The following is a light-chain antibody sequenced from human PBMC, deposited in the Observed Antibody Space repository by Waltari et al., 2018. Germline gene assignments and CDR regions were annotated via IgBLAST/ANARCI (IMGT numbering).Light chain of an antibody. V-gene: IGLV1-40*01. CDR3: ESYDSGLRAVV. CDR1: NSNIGAGHD. J-gene: IGLJ3*02. Sequence: QSVLTQPPSVSGAPGQRVTISCTGTNSNIGAGHDVNWYRQVPGSAPQLLIYREGPRTSGVPGRCSGPNSVTAASLSVTGLLVEDECEDFCESYDSGLRAVVFGGGTKLTVL. CDR2: REG.